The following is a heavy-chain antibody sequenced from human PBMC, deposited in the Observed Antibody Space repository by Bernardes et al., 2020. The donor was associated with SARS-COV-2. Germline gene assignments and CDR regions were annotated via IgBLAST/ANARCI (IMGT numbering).Heavy chain of an antibody. J-gene: IGHJ5*02. D-gene: IGHD3-10*01. V-gene: IGHV3-23*01. CDR1: GFTFSSYA. CDR2: LSGSGGST. Sequence: GGSLRLSCAASGFTFSSYAMRWVRQAPGKGLEWVSALSGSGGSTYYADSVKGRFTISRDNSKNTLYLQMNSLRAEDTAVYYCANKFFAGGRGSPWGQGTRVTVSS. CDR3: ANKFFAGGRGSP.